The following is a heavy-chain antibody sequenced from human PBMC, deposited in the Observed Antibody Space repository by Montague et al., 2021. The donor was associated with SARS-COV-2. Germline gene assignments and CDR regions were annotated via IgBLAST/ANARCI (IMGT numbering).Heavy chain of an antibody. V-gene: IGHV4-34*01. J-gene: IGHJ6*02. CDR1: GGSFSGYY. Sequence: SETLSLTCAVYGGSFSGYYWSWIRQPPGKGLEWIGEISHSGSTNYNPSLKSRVTISIDTSKNQFSLKLSSVTAADTAIYYCARTSRGSRYFYGVDVWGQGTTVTVSS. D-gene: IGHD3-10*01. CDR3: ARTSRGSRYFYGVDV. CDR2: ISHSGST.